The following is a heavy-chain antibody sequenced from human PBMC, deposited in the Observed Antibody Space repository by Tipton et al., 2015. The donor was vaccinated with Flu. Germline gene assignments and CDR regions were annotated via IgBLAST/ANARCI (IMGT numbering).Heavy chain of an antibody. Sequence: QLVQSGGEVKRPGASVNVSCRASGYVFSNYGILWVRQAPGQGLEWMGWISVYTGKTEYAQKFQGRVTLTTDTSTTTAYMELTNLRSDDTAVYYCARDRGSTPQDFWGQGTLVTVSS. V-gene: IGHV1-18*01. D-gene: IGHD4-23*01. J-gene: IGHJ4*02. CDR1: GYVFSNYG. CDR3: ARDRGSTPQDF. CDR2: ISVYTGKT.